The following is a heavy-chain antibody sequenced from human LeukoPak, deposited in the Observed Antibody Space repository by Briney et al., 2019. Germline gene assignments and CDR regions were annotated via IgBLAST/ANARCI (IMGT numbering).Heavy chain of an antibody. Sequence: SVKVSCKASGGTFSSYAISWVRQAPGQGLEWIGRIIPIFGTANYAQKFQGRVTITTDESTSTAYMELSSLRSEDTAVYYCARHQDCSSTSCYSGDAFDIWGQGTMVTVSS. D-gene: IGHD2-2*01. V-gene: IGHV1-69*05. CDR1: GGTFSSYA. CDR2: IIPIFGTA. J-gene: IGHJ3*02. CDR3: ARHQDCSSTSCYSGDAFDI.